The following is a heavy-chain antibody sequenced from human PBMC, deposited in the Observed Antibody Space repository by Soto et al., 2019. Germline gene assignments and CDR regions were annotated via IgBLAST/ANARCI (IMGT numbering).Heavy chain of an antibody. Sequence: SVEVSCTASGGTFRSYTLSWVRQAPGQGLEWMGRIIPILGRADYAPKFQGRVTITADKSTSTTYMELSSLRSEDTAVYYCATKWLPDRAFDIWGQGTMVTVSS. CDR1: GGTFRSYT. J-gene: IGHJ3*02. CDR2: IIPILGRA. V-gene: IGHV1-69*02. CDR3: ATKWLPDRAFDI. D-gene: IGHD5-12*01.